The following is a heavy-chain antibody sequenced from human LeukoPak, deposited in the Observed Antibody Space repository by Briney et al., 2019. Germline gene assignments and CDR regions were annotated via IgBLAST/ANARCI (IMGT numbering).Heavy chain of an antibody. D-gene: IGHD3-10*01. CDR1: GGSISSSSYY. J-gene: IGHJ4*02. CDR3: ATSMVRGVFDY. V-gene: IGHV4-39*01. Sequence: PSETLSLTCTVSGGSISSSSYYWGWIRQPPGKGLEWIGSIYYSGSTYYNPSLRSRVTISVDTSKNQFSLKLSSVTAADTAVYYCATSMVRGVFDYWGQGTLVTVSS. CDR2: IYYSGST.